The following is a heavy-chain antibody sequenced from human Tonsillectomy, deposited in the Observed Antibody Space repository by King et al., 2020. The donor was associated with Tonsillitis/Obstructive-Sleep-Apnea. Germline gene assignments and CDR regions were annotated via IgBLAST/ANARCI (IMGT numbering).Heavy chain of an antibody. CDR1: GFTFSSYE. V-gene: IGHV3-48*03. Sequence: QLVQSGGGLVQPGGSLRLSCAASGFTFSSYEMNWVRQAPGKGLEWVSYISSSGSTIYYADSVKGRFTISRDNAKNSLYLQMNSLRAEDTAVYYCAREPYTPGIQLWYIDYWGQGTLVTVSS. CDR3: AREPYTPGIQLWYIDY. D-gene: IGHD5-18*01. J-gene: IGHJ4*02. CDR2: ISSSGSTI.